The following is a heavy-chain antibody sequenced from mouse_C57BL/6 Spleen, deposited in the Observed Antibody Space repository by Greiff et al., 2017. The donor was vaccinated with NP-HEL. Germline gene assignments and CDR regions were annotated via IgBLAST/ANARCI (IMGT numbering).Heavy chain of an antibody. CDR2: IDPNSGGT. CDR3: GRLDGYYDYYAMDY. V-gene: IGHV1-72*01. Sequence: VQLQQSGAELVKPGASVKLSCKASGYTFTSYWMHWVKQRPGRGLEWIGRIDPNSGGTKYNEKFQSKATLTVDKPSSTAYMQLSSLASYDSAVDYCGRLDGYYDYYAMDYWGQGTSVSVSS. D-gene: IGHD2-3*01. CDR1: GYTFTSYW. J-gene: IGHJ4*01.